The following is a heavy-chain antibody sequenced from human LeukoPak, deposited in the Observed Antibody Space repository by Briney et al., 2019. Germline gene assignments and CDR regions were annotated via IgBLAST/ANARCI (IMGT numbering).Heavy chain of an antibody. V-gene: IGHV3-23*05. CDR1: GFTFSSYA. CDR2: ITSNSRT. J-gene: IGHJ5*02. Sequence: GESLRLSCTASGFTFSSYAMTWVRQAPGKGLEWVSSITSNSRTSYGDSVKGRFTISRDNSENTLHLQMNNLRVEDTARYFCARCMVLSQGWCNWFDPWGQGTLVTVSS. D-gene: IGHD6-13*01. CDR3: ARCMVLSQGWCNWFDP.